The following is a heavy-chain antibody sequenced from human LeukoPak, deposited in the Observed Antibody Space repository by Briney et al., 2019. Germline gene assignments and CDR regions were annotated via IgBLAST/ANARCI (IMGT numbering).Heavy chain of an antibody. J-gene: IGHJ4*02. CDR2: IYYSGST. V-gene: IGHV4-30-4*01. CDR1: GGSISSGNYY. Sequence: PSETLSLTCTVSGGSISSGNYYWSWIRQPPGKGLEWIGYIYYSGSTYYNPPLKSRVTISVDTSKNQFSLKLSSVTAADTAVYYCAREPITLYYFDHWGQGTLVTVSS. CDR3: AREPITLYYFDH.